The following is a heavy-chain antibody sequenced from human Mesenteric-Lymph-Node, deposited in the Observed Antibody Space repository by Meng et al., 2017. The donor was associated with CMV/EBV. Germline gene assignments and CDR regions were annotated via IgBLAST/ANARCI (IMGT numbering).Heavy chain of an antibody. J-gene: IGHJ4*02. CDR2: INPDTGGT. CDR3: ARAPLNTDEVDY. CDR1: GYTFTDHG. Sequence: ASVKVSCKTSGYTFTDHGFSWVRQAPGQGLEWMGWINPDTGGTNYAQKFQGRVTMTRDTSISTAYMELSRLRSDDTAVYYCARAPLNTDEVDYWGQGTLVTVSS. D-gene: IGHD1/OR15-1a*01. V-gene: IGHV1-2*02.